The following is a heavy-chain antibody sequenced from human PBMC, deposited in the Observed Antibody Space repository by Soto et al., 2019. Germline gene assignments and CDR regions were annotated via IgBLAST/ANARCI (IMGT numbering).Heavy chain of an antibody. CDR2: ISYDGSNK. CDR3: ARERPDLEMDV. V-gene: IGHV3-30-3*01. CDR1: GFTFSSYA. Sequence: GGSPRLSCAASGFTFSSYAMHWVRQAPGKGLEWVAVISYDGSNKYYADSVKGRFTISRDNSKNTLYLQMNSLRAEDTAVYYCARERPDLEMDVWGQGTTVTVSS. J-gene: IGHJ6*02. D-gene: IGHD3-3*01.